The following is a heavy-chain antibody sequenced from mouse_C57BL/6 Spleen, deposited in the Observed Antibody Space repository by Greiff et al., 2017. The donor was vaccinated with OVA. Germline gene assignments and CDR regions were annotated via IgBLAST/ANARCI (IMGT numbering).Heavy chain of an antibody. CDR2: IYPGSGST. CDR3: ARGYDCKHGRWYVEV. V-gene: IGHV1-55*01. Sequence: QVQLQQPGAELVKPGASVKMSCKASGYTFTSYWITWVKQRPGQGLEWIGDIYPGSGSTNYNEKFKSKATLTVDTSSSTAYMQLSSLTSEDSAVYYCARGYDCKHGRWYVEVWGTGTTVTVSS. CDR1: GYTFTSYW. J-gene: IGHJ1*03. D-gene: IGHD2-4*01.